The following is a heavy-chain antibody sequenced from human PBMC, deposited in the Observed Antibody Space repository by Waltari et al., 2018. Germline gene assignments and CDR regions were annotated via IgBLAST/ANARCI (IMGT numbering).Heavy chain of an antibody. J-gene: IGHJ3*01. CDR3: ATYIGASVGTAAFDV. Sequence: QLQLQESGPGLVKPSETLALTCSVSGGSITTNRHYWGGIRQPPGQGLEWIGTISYNGATYSSPSLRGRLTLSRDTTMNQLSLKLGSVTAADTAVYYCATYIGASVGTAAFDVWGQGTMVTVSS. D-gene: IGHD5-12*01. CDR1: GGSITTNRHY. V-gene: IGHV4-39*01. CDR2: ISYNGAT.